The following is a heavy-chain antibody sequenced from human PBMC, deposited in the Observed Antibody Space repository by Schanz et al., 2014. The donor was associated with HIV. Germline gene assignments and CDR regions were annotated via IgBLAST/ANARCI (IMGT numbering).Heavy chain of an antibody. CDR2: ISRSGSTM. CDR3: ARGSWFSSAWYDDYYYYDVDV. V-gene: IGHV3-11*04. Sequence: QVQLVESGGDLVKPGGSLRLSCAASGFRLSDYYMSWLRQAPGKGLEWVSYISRSGSTMYYAESVKGRFTISRDNAKNILYLQMNNVSAEDTAVYYCARGSWFSSAWYDDYYYYDVDVWGQGTTVTVSS. D-gene: IGHD6-19*01. CDR1: GFRLSDYY. J-gene: IGHJ6*02.